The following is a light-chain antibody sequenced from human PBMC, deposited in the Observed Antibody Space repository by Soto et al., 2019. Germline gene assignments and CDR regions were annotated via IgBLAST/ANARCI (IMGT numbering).Light chain of an antibody. CDR1: QNIVNW. CDR2: GAS. Sequence: DIQMTQSPSTLSPSVGDRVTITCRASQNIVNWLAWYQQKPGKAPKILIYGASTLERGVPSRFSGSGSGTEFTLTITNLQPDDSATYYCQQYNTYSATFGQGTKVEI. J-gene: IGKJ1*01. CDR3: QQYNTYSAT. V-gene: IGKV1-5*01.